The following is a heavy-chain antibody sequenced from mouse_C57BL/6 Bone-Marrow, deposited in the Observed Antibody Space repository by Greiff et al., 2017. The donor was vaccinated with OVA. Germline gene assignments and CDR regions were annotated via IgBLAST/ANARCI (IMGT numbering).Heavy chain of an antibody. D-gene: IGHD1-1*01. J-gene: IGHJ3*01. CDR1: GYTFTDYY. Sequence: VQRVESGPELVKPGASVKISCKASGYTFTDYYINWVKQRPGQGLEWIGWIFPGSGSTYYNEKFKGKATLTVDKSSSTAYMLLSSLTSEDSAVYFCARGLLRWAWFAYWGQGTLVTVSA. CDR3: ARGLLRWAWFAY. CDR2: IFPGSGST. V-gene: IGHV1-75*01.